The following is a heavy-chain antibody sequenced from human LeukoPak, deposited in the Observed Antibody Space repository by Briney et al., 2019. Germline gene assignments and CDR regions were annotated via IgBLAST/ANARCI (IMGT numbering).Heavy chain of an antibody. J-gene: IGHJ4*02. D-gene: IGHD3-16*02. Sequence: GGSLRLSCVVSGFTFSSYSMNWVRQAPGKGLEWVGRIKSKTDGGTTDYAAPGKGRFTISRDDSKNTLYLQMNSLKTEDTAVYYCTTISGIMITFGGVIGETYYFDYWGQGTLVTVSS. CDR3: TTISGIMITFGGVIGETYYFDY. V-gene: IGHV3-15*01. CDR2: IKSKTDGGTT. CDR1: GFTFSSYS.